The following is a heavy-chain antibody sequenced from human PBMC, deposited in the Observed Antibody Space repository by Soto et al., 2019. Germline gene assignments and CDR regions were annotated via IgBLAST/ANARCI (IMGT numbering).Heavy chain of an antibody. V-gene: IGHV4-4*07. Sequence: SETLSLTCSVSGGSIICYYWSWIRQPAGKGLEWIGRVYNSGSTNYNPSLKNRVTISVDTSKNQFSLKLSSVTAADTAVYYCFYGDYYYGMDVWGQGTTVTVSS. D-gene: IGHD4-17*01. CDR2: VYNSGST. CDR3: FYGDYYYGMDV. J-gene: IGHJ6*02. CDR1: GGSIICYY.